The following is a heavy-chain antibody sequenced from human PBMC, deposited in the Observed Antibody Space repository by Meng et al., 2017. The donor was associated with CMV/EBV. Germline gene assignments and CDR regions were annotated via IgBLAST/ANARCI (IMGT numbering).Heavy chain of an antibody. CDR3: ARDGTTVTFDY. Sequence: EWVAVISYDGSNKYYADSVKGRFTISRDNSKNTLYLQMNSLRAEDTAVYYCARDGTTVTFDYWGQGTLVTVSS. CDR2: ISYDGSNK. J-gene: IGHJ4*02. V-gene: IGHV3-30*04. D-gene: IGHD4-17*01.